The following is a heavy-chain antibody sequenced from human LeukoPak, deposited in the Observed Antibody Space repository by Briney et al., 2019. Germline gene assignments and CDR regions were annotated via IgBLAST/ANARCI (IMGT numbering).Heavy chain of an antibody. Sequence: SCKASGYTFTSYGMHWVRQAPGKGLEWVAVISYDGSNKYYADSVKGRFTISRDNSKNTLYLQMNSLRAEDTAVYYCARDGISDAFDIWGQGTMVTVSS. V-gene: IGHV3-30*03. D-gene: IGHD1-14*01. CDR1: GYTFTSYG. J-gene: IGHJ3*02. CDR3: ARDGISDAFDI. CDR2: ISYDGSNK.